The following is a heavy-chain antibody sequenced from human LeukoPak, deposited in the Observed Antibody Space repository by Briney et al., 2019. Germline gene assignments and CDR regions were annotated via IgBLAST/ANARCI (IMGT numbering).Heavy chain of an antibody. J-gene: IGHJ4*02. CDR2: ISYDGSNK. Sequence: GGSLRLSCAASGFTFSSYAMHWVRQAPGEGLEWVAVISYDGSNKYYADSVKGRFTISRDNSKNTLYLQMNSLRAEDTAVYYCARALGRTFSGPFDYWGQGTLVTVSS. CDR3: ARALGRTFSGPFDY. CDR1: GFTFSSYA. V-gene: IGHV3-30*04. D-gene: IGHD6-25*01.